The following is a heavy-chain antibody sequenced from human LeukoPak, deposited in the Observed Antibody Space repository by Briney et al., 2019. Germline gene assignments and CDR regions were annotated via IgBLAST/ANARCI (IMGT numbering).Heavy chain of an antibody. CDR3: ARRVTMVRGIISSKTQSYYGMDV. Sequence: VASVKLSCKASGDTFTSDGISGGRQAPGQRLEGMGWISAYNGNTNYTQKLQGRVTMTTDTSTSTAYMELRSLRSDDTAVYYCARRVTMVRGIISSKTQSYYGMDVWGQGTTVTVSS. CDR2: ISAYNGNT. J-gene: IGHJ6*02. V-gene: IGHV1-18*01. CDR1: GDTFTSDG. D-gene: IGHD3-10*01.